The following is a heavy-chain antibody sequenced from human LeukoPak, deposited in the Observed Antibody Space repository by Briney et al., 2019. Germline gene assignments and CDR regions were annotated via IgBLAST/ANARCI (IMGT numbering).Heavy chain of an antibody. V-gene: IGHV5-51*01. CDR1: GYCITCSW. CDR3: ARAGSSSYNYSY. Sequence: GESLKISCTGSGYCITCSWIGWGRQMGGKLVEWMGIIYTGDSATSSNQSLHSQITISADKCISAAYLQWSSLNASDTAMYYGARAGSSSYNYSYGGKGTRATVSS. J-gene: IGHJ4*02. D-gene: IGHD3-22*01. CDR2: IYTGDSAT.